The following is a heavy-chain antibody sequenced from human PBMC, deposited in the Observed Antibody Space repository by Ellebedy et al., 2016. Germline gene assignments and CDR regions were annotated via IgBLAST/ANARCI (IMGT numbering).Heavy chain of an antibody. CDR3: ARRRASGTSFFFDY. D-gene: IGHD1-14*01. Sequence: GESLKISCAASGFTFSNYWMSWVRQAPGKGLEWVANINQDGSENYYVGSVKGRFTISRDNAKNSVFLQMSSLRAEDTAMFYCARRRASGTSFFFDYWGRGALVTVSS. V-gene: IGHV3-7*03. CDR1: GFTFSNYW. CDR2: INQDGSEN. J-gene: IGHJ4*02.